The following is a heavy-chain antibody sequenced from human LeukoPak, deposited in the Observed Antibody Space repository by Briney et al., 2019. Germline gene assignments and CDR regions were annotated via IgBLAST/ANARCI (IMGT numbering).Heavy chain of an antibody. Sequence: GESLKISCKGSGYSFTSYWIGWVRQMPGKGLEWMGIIYPGDSDTRYSPSFQGQVIISADKSITTAYLQWNSLKASDTAMYYCARRGYNMSTGNYNFDYWGQGTLVTVSS. CDR3: ARRGYNMSTGNYNFDY. CDR2: IYPGDSDT. CDR1: GYSFTSYW. V-gene: IGHV5-51*01. D-gene: IGHD3-9*01. J-gene: IGHJ4*02.